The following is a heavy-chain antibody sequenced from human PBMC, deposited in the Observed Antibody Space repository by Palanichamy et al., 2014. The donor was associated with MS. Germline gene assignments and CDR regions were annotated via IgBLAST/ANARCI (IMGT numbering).Heavy chain of an antibody. J-gene: IGHJ4*02. CDR1: GGSITSAGYY. CDR2: IYHSGST. V-gene: IGHV4-31*03. D-gene: IGHD4/OR15-4a*01. Sequence: QVQLQESGPGLVKASQTLSLTCTVSGGSITSAGYYWSWIRQHPGRDLEWIGYIYHSGSTFYNPSLKSRVTISVDTSNNQFSLKLSSVTAADTAVYYCAREVALTSNFDYWGLGTLVTVSS. CDR3: AREVALTSNFDY.